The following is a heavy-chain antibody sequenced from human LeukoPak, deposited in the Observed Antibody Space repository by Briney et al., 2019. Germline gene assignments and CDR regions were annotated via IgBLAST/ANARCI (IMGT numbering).Heavy chain of an antibody. J-gene: IGHJ5*02. CDR3: ARGFYEPFHR. Sequence: PSETLSLTCTASGASVSSSHWNWIRQSPGTGLEWIANVDYNGCTKYSPFLRGRGTLSLGTSKDQIASKLESVTTADSARYSLARGFYEPFHRWGERTLVIVST. CDR1: GASVSSSH. V-gene: IGHV4-59*02. D-gene: IGHD2/OR15-2a*01. CDR2: VDYNGCT.